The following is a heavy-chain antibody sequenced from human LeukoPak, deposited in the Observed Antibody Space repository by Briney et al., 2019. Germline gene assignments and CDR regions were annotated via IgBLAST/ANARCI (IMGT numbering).Heavy chain of an antibody. Sequence: GESLKISCKGSGYSFTTYWIGWVRQMPGKGLEWMGIINPGDSDTRYSPSFQGQVTISADQSISTAHLQWSSLKASDTAMYYCARPRQWHRNDAFDIWGQGTMVIVS. V-gene: IGHV5-51*01. CDR2: INPGDSDT. D-gene: IGHD6-19*01. J-gene: IGHJ3*02. CDR1: GYSFTTYW. CDR3: ARPRQWHRNDAFDI.